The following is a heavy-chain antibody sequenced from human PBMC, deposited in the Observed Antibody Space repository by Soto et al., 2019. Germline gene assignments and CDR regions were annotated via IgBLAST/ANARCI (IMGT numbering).Heavy chain of an antibody. V-gene: IGHV3-30*03. Sequence: QVQLVESGGGVVQPGRSLRLSCAASGFIFRTHDMHWVRQAPGKGLEWVAVVSYDGSNQYYADSVKGRFTISRDNSKNTLYLKMTSLRAEDTAVYYCARDKAEVATSNWGGDFWCQGTLVTVSS. CDR3: ARDKAEVATSNWGGDF. J-gene: IGHJ4*02. D-gene: IGHD2-21*01. CDR2: VSYDGSNQ. CDR1: GFIFRTHD.